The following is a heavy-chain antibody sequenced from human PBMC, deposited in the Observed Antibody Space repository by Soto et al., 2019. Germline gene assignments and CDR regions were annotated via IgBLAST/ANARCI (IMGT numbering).Heavy chain of an antibody. J-gene: IGHJ6*02. Sequence: QVQLVESGGGVVQPGRSLRLSCAASGFTFSSYGMHRVRQAPGKGLGWVAVISYDGSNKYYADAGKGRFTISRNNSKNKLYLQINSLGAEDTAVYYCAKEVGYSYGAVPYYGMDVWGQGTTVTVSS. D-gene: IGHD5-18*01. CDR3: AKEVGYSYGAVPYYGMDV. CDR1: GFTFSSYG. V-gene: IGHV3-30*18. CDR2: ISYDGSNK.